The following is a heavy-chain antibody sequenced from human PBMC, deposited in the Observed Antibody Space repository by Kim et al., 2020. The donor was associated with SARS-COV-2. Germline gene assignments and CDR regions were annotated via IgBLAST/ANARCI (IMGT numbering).Heavy chain of an antibody. CDR2: ISWNSGSI. D-gene: IGHD6-19*01. V-gene: IGHV3-9*01. CDR3: AKDAGTSSGWTATPSNYFDY. Sequence: GGSLRLSCAASGFTFDDYAMHWVRQAPGKGLEWVSGISWNSGSIGYADSVKGRFTISRDNAKNSLYLQMNSLRAEDTALYYCAKDAGTSSGWTATPSNYFDYWGQGTLVTVSS. J-gene: IGHJ4*02. CDR1: GFTFDDYA.